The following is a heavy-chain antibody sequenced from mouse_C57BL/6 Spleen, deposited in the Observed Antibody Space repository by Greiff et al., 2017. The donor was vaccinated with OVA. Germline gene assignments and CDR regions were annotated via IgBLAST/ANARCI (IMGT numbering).Heavy chain of an antibody. J-gene: IGHJ4*01. CDR3: ARHHYYGSSYVAAMDY. D-gene: IGHD1-1*01. V-gene: IGHV1-62-2*01. CDR2: FYPGSGSI. Sequence: QVQLKESGAELVKPGASVKLSCKASGYTFTEYTIHWVKQRSGQGLEWIGWFYPGSGSIKYNEKFKDKATLTADKSSSTVYMELSRLTSEDSAVYFCARHHYYGSSYVAAMDYWGQGTSVTVSS. CDR1: GYTFTEYT.